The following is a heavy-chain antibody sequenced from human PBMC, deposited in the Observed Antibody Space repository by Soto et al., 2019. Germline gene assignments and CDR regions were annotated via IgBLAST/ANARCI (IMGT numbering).Heavy chain of an antibody. Sequence: QVQLQQWGAGLLKPSETLSLTCAVYGGSFSGYYWNWIRQPPGKGLEWIGEINPSGSTNYNPSLKSRVTISVDTSKNQFSLRLSSVAAADTAVYYCARGGGAAPGTWGQGTLVTVSS. CDR3: ARGGGAAPGT. D-gene: IGHD6-13*01. CDR1: GGSFSGYY. CDR2: INPSGST. V-gene: IGHV4-34*01. J-gene: IGHJ4*02.